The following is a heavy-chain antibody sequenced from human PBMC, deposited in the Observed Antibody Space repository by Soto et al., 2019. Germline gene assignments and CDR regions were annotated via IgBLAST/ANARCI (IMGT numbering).Heavy chain of an antibody. D-gene: IGHD6-13*01. Sequence: PGGSLRLSCAASGFTFSSYAMHWVRQAPGKGLEYVSAVSSNGGSTYYANSVKGRFTISRDNSKNTLYLQMGSLRAEDMAVYYCAREMRASSSSWYMGRWFDPWGQGTLVTVSS. CDR3: AREMRASSSSWYMGRWFDP. J-gene: IGHJ5*02. CDR1: GFTFSSYA. CDR2: VSSNGGST. V-gene: IGHV3-64*01.